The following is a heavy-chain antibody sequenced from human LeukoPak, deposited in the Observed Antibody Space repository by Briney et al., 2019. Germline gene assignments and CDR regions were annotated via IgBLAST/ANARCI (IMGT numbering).Heavy chain of an antibody. CDR3: ARDSDFWSGYYTGISVDY. V-gene: IGHV3-30*03. J-gene: IGHJ4*02. Sequence: GGSLRLSCAASGFTFSSYAMHWVRQAPGKGLEWVSVISYDGYKKYYADSVKGRFSISRDDSTSTLYLQMGSLRPEDTAVYYCARDSDFWSGYYTGISVDYWGQGTLVTVSS. D-gene: IGHD3-3*01. CDR1: GFTFSSYA. CDR2: ISYDGYKK.